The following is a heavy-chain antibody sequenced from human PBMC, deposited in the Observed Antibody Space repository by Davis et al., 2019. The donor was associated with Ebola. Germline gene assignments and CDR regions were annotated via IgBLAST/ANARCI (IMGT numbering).Heavy chain of an antibody. D-gene: IGHD3-9*01. V-gene: IGHV3-48*04. CDR3: TRDFDWYGGY. CDR1: GFTFSNYG. Sequence: GESLKISCAASGFTFSNYGMNWVRQAPGKGLEWVSYISSSSRTIFYADSVKGRFTVSRDNAKNSLYLQMNSLRAEDTAVYYCTRDFDWYGGYWGQGTLVTVSS. J-gene: IGHJ4*02. CDR2: ISSSSRTI.